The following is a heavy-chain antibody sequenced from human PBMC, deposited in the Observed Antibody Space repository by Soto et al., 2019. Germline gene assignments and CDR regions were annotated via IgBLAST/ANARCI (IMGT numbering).Heavy chain of an antibody. V-gene: IGHV5-51*01. CDR3: ARSFDF. Sequence: GESLKISCKGSGYRFTSYWIGWVRQMPGKGLKWMGIIYPDDSDTRYSPSFQGQVTISADRSISTVYLQWSSLKASDTAVYYCARSFDFWGQGTLVTVSS. CDR2: IYPDDSDT. J-gene: IGHJ4*02. CDR1: GYRFTSYW.